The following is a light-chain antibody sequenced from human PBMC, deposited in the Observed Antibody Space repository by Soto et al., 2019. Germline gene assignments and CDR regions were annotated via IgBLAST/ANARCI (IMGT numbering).Light chain of an antibody. CDR3: QQYGSSHRT. CDR2: GAS. J-gene: IGKJ5*01. CDR1: QSVSSSY. V-gene: IGKV3-20*01. Sequence: EIVLTQSPGTLSLSPGEIATLSCRASQSVSSSYLAWYQQKPGQAPRLLIYGASSRATGIPERFSGSGSGTDFTLTISRLEHEDFAVYYCQQYGSSHRTFGQGTRLEIK.